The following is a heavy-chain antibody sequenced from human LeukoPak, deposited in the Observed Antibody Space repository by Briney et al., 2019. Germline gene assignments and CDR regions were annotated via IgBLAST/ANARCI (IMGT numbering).Heavy chain of an antibody. V-gene: IGHV1-18*01. D-gene: IGHD1-7*01. CDR3: ARDQLHNWNYGGPFDY. J-gene: IGHJ4*02. Sequence: GASVKVSCKASGYTFTSYGISWVRQAPGQGLEWMGWISAYNGNTNYAQKLQGRVTMTTDTSTSTAYMELRSLRSDDTAVYYCARDQLHNWNYGGPFDYWGQGTLVTVSS. CDR1: GYTFTSYG. CDR2: ISAYNGNT.